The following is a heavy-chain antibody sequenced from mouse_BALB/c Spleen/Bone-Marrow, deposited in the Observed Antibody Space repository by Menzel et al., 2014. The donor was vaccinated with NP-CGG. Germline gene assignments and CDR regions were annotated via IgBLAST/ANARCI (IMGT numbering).Heavy chain of an antibody. Sequence: VKMVESGPGLVAPSQSLSITCTVSGFSLTSYGVHWVRQPPGKGLEWLGVIWAGGSTNYNSALMSRLSISKDNSKSQVFLKMNSLQIDDTAMYYCARSGLRRPAMGYWAQATSVPYPS. CDR3: ARSGLRRPAMGY. J-gene: IGHJ4*01. V-gene: IGHV2-9*02. CDR1: GFSLTSYG. CDR2: IWAGGST. D-gene: IGHD2-4*01.